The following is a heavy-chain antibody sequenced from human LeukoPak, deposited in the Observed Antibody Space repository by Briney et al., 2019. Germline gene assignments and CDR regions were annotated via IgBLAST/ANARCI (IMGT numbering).Heavy chain of an antibody. D-gene: IGHD3-10*01. CDR1: GGSISSSSYY. J-gene: IGHJ4*02. V-gene: IGHV4-39*07. Sequence: SETLSLTCTVSGGSISSSSYYWGWIRQPPGKGLEWIGSIYYSGSTYYNPSLKSRVTISVDTSKNQFSLKLSSVTAADTAVYYCARAIWFGEGHDYWGQGTLVTVSS. CDR3: ARAIWFGEGHDY. CDR2: IYYSGST.